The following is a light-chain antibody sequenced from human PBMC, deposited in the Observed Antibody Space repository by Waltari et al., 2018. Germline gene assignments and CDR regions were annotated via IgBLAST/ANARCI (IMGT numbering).Light chain of an antibody. V-gene: IGKV1-5*03. CDR3: QQYNSYLWT. CDR2: KAS. CDR1: QSSSSW. J-gene: IGKJ1*01. Sequence: DIQMTQSPSTLSASVGERVTITCRASQSSSSWLDWYQQKPGKAPKRLIYKASSLESGVPSRFSGSGSGTEFTLTISSLQPDDFATYYCQQYNSYLWTFGQGTKVEIK.